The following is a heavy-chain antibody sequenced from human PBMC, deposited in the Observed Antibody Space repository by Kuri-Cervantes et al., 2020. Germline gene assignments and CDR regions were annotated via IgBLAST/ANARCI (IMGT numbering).Heavy chain of an antibody. J-gene: IGHJ6*02. D-gene: IGHD2-15*01. CDR1: GFTFSSYS. V-gene: IGHV3-48*02. Sequence: ETLSLTCAASGFTFSSYSMNWVRQAPGKGLEWVSYISSSSSTIYYADSVKGRFTISRDNTKNSLYLQMDSLGDEDTAVYYCARDGSWGSFYYGMDVWGQGTTVTVSS. CDR2: ISSSSSTI. CDR3: ARDGSWGSFYYGMDV.